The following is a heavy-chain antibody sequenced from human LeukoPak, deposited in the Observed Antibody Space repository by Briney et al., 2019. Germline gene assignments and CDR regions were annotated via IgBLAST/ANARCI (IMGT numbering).Heavy chain of an antibody. Sequence: PGGSLRLSCAASGFTFSSYGMHWVRQAPGKGLEWVAVISYDGSNKYYADSVKGRFTISRDNSKNTLYLQMNSLRAEDTAVYYCAKEGIAVAGTHHPWDYWGQGTLVTVSS. CDR3: AKEGIAVAGTHHPWDY. J-gene: IGHJ4*02. D-gene: IGHD6-19*01. V-gene: IGHV3-30*18. CDR1: GFTFSSYG. CDR2: ISYDGSNK.